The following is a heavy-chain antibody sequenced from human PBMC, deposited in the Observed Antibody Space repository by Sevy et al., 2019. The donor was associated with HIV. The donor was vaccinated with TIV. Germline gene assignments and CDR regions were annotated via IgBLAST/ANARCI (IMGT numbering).Heavy chain of an antibody. CDR1: GGTFSSYA. J-gene: IGHJ6*02. D-gene: IGHD5-12*01. CDR2: IIPIFGTA. Sequence: ASVKVSCKASGGTFSSYAISWVRQAPGQGLEWMGGIIPIFGTANYAQKLQGRVTITADESTSTAYMELSSLRSEDTAVYYCARVVARRAIYYYYGMDVWGQGTTVTVSS. CDR3: ARVVARRAIYYYYGMDV. V-gene: IGHV1-69*13.